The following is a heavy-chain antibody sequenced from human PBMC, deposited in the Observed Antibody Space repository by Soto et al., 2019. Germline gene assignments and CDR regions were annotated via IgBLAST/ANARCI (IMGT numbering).Heavy chain of an antibody. V-gene: IGHV4-34*01. CDR3: ARGQYYGSGSYYYYYYYGMDV. Sequence: PSETLSLTCAVYGGSFSGYYWSWIRQPPGKGLEWIGEINHSGSTNYNPSLKGRITISVDTSKNQFSLKLSSVTAADTAVYYCARGQYYGSGSYYYYYYYGMDVWGPGTTVTVSS. CDR2: INHSGST. CDR1: GGSFSGYY. J-gene: IGHJ6*02. D-gene: IGHD3-10*01.